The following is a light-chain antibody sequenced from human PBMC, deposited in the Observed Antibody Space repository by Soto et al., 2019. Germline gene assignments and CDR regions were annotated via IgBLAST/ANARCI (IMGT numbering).Light chain of an antibody. J-gene: IGKJ1*01. V-gene: IGKV3-20*01. CDR2: GAS. CDR3: QQCGSSPT. Sequence: EIVLTQSPGTLSLSPGERATLSCRASQSISNSYLAWYQQKPGQPPKVLIDGASNRATGTPDKFSGGGSGTYFTLTISRLEPEYFAVYYCQQCGSSPTFGQGTKVEIK. CDR1: QSISNSY.